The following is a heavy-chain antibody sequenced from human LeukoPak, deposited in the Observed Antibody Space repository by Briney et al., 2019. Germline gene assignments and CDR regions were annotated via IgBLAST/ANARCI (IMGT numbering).Heavy chain of an antibody. V-gene: IGHV3-30*04. D-gene: IGHD3-3*01. CDR1: GFTFSSYA. CDR2: ISYDGSNK. J-gene: IGHJ4*02. CDR3: ASEIIFGSFDY. Sequence: GGSLRLSCAASGFTFSSYAMTWVRQAPGKGLEWVAVISYDGSNKYYADSVKGRFTISRDNSKNTLYLQMNSLRAEDTAVYYCASEIIFGSFDYWGQGTLVTVSS.